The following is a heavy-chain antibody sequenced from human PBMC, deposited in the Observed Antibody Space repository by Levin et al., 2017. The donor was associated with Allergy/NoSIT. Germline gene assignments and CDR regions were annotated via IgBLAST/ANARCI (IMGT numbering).Heavy chain of an antibody. D-gene: IGHD1-26*01. CDR2: ISNSGSNI. CDR3: ASSGSYRFDY. V-gene: IGHV3-48*01. CDR1: GFTFSSYS. Sequence: GGSLRLSCAASGFTFSSYSMNWVRQAPGKGLEWVSYISNSGSNIHYADSVKGRFTISRDNAKNSLYLQMNSLRAEDTAVYYCASSGSYRFDYWGQGTLVTVSS. J-gene: IGHJ4*02.